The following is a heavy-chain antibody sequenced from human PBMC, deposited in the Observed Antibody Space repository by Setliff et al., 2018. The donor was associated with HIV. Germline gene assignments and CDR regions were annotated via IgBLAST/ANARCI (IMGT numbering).Heavy chain of an antibody. V-gene: IGHV4-4*07. CDR3: ARVRLTMIMMVDYFDQ. D-gene: IGHD3-22*01. CDR1: GGSLSSYY. Sequence: KPSETLSLTCFVSGGSLSSYYWSWIRQPAGKGLEWIGRIYTSGSTNYNPSLKSRVTMSVDTSKNQLSLSLTSVTAADTAVYYCARVRLTMIMMVDYFDQWGQGTLVTVSS. CDR2: IYTSGST. J-gene: IGHJ4*02.